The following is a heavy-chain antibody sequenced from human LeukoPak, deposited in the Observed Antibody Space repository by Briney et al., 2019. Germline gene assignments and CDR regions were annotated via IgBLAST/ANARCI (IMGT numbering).Heavy chain of an antibody. Sequence: GGSLRLSCAASGFTFRNYAMTWVRQAPGKGLEWVSTVRANGADTYYADSVKGRFTISRDNSKDTLYLQMNSLRAEDTAVYYCAKGGYTSPFDYWGQGTLVTVSS. CDR3: AKGGYTSPFDY. V-gene: IGHV3-23*01. D-gene: IGHD5-12*01. CDR2: VRANGADT. CDR1: GFTFRNYA. J-gene: IGHJ4*02.